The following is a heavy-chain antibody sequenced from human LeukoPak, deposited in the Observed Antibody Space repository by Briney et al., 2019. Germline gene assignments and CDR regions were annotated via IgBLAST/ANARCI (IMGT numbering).Heavy chain of an antibody. J-gene: IGHJ3*02. CDR1: GGSISSGGHY. CDR2: IYYSGST. V-gene: IGHV4-31*03. CDR3: ARVETTTPHAFDI. Sequence: SETLSLTCTVSGGSISSGGHYWSWIRQHPGKGLEWIGYIYYSGSTYYNPSLKSRVTISVDTSKNQFSLKLSSVTAADTAVYYCARVETTTPHAFDIWGQGTMVTVSS. D-gene: IGHD1-7*01.